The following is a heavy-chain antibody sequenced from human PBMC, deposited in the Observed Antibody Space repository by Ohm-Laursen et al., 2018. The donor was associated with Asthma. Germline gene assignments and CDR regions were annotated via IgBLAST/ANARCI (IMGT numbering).Heavy chain of an antibody. CDR3: ARDRHDLSGMDV. CDR2: IYYSGST. D-gene: IGHD3-3*01. J-gene: IGHJ6*02. Sequence: SETLSLTWTVSGGSISSYYWSWIRQPPGKGLEWIGYIYYSGSTNYNPSLKSRVTISVDTSKNQFSLKLSSVTAADTAVYYCARDRHDLSGMDVWGQGTTVTVSS. CDR1: GGSISSYY. V-gene: IGHV4-59*01.